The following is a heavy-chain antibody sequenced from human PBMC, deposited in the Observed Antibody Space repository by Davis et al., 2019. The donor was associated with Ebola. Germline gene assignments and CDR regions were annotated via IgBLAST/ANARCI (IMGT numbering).Heavy chain of an antibody. CDR1: GDSVSSGG. D-gene: IGHD5-12*01. CDR2: TYYDSKWYH. Sequence: PSETLSLTCAISGDSVSSGGWNWIRQSPSRGLEWLGRTYYDSKWYHDYALSVRSRIAINADTSKNQFSLQLNSVTPDDTAVYYCVRGWLRAWFDSWGQGILVTVSS. V-gene: IGHV6-1*01. J-gene: IGHJ5*01. CDR3: VRGWLRAWFDS.